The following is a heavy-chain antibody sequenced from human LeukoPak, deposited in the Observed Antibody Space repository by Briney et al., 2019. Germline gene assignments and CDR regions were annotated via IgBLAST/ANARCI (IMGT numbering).Heavy chain of an antibody. J-gene: IGHJ4*02. CDR2: VFHSGSA. CDR3: ARGDGSYSD. D-gene: IGHD2-15*01. V-gene: IGHV4-38-2*01. CDR1: GFSISSGYY. Sequence: SETLSLTCGVPGFSISSGYYGGWIRQPPGKGLEWIGSVFHSGSASSYPSLKSRVTISVDTSKNQFSLKLSSVTAADTAVYYCARGDGSYSDWGQGTLVTVSS.